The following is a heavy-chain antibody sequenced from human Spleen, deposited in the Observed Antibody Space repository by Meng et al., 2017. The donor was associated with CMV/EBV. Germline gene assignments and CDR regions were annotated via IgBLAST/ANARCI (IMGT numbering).Heavy chain of an antibody. J-gene: IGHJ4*02. CDR1: GGSISSSDYY. Sequence: SGGSISSSDYYWGWIRQPPGKGLEWIGIIYYSGSTYYNPSLKSRVTISVDTSKNQFSLKLSSVTAADTAVYYCARSLSKARLVFDSWGQGALVTVSS. CDR3: ARSLSKARLVFDS. V-gene: IGHV4-39*01. CDR2: IYYSGST. D-gene: IGHD6-6*01.